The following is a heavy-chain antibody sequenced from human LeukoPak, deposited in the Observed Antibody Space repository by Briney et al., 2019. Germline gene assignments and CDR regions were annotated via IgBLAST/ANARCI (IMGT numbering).Heavy chain of an antibody. CDR3: ARDPSGYSGYDSHYFDY. CDR2: INPSGGST. J-gene: IGHJ4*02. Sequence: ASVKVSCKASGYTFTSYYMHWVRQAPGQGLEWMGIINPSGGSTSYAQKFQGRVTMTRDTSTSTVYMELSSLRSEDTAVYYCARDPSGYSGYDSHYFDYWDQGTLVTVSS. CDR1: GYTFTSYY. D-gene: IGHD5-12*01. V-gene: IGHV1-46*01.